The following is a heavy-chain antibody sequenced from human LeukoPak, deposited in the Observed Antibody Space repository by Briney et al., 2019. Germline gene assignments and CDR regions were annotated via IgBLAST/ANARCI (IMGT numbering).Heavy chain of an antibody. CDR1: GFTFSSYW. Sequence: GGSLRLSCAASGFTFSSYWMHWVRQAPGKGLVWVSRINSDGSSTSYADSVKGRFTISRDNAKNTLYLQMNSLRAEDTAVYYCARVQRGIAVALDYWGQGTLATVSS. V-gene: IGHV3-74*01. CDR3: ARVQRGIAVALDY. CDR2: INSDGSST. D-gene: IGHD6-19*01. J-gene: IGHJ4*02.